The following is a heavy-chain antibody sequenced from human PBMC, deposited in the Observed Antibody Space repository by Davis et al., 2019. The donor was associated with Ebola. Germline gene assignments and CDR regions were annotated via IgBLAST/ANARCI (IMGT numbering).Heavy chain of an antibody. V-gene: IGHV3-30*18. CDR2: ISYDGSNK. J-gene: IGHJ4*02. CDR1: GFTFSSYA. D-gene: IGHD2-21*02. CDR3: AKDLWAYCGGDCYSSFDY. Sequence: GESLKISCAASGFTFSSYAMSWVRQAPGKGLEWVAVISYDGSNKYYADSVKGRFTISRDNSKNTLYLQMNSLRAEDTAVYYCAKDLWAYCGGDCYSSFDYWGQGTLVTVSS.